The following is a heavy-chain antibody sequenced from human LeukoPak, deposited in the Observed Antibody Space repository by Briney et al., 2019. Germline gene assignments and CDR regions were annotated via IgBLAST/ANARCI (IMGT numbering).Heavy chain of an antibody. CDR3: AKSGGTYYYYYMDV. CDR2: ISGTSGST. D-gene: IGHD3-10*01. V-gene: IGHV3-23*01. Sequence: GGSLRLSCAASGFTFSSYAMNWVRQAPGKGLEGVSAISGTSGSTYYADSVKGRFTISRDNSKNTLYVQMNSLRAEDTAVYYCAKSGGTYYYYYMDVWGKGTTVTVSS. CDR1: GFTFSSYA. J-gene: IGHJ6*03.